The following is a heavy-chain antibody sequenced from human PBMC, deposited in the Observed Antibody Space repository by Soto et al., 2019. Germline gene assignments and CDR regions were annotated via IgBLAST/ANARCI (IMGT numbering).Heavy chain of an antibody. J-gene: IGHJ6*02. V-gene: IGHV4-59*01. CDR2: IYYSGRT. CDR3: ARGDMEVIPGAVLNYYYYAMDV. CDR1: GGSSSTYY. Sequence: SETLSLTCTASGGSSSTYYWSWIRQPPGKGLEWIGYIYYSGRTNYNPSLKSRVTLSVDTSKNQFSLKLSSVTAADTAVYYCARGDMEVIPGAVLNYYYYAMDVWGQGTTVTVSS. D-gene: IGHD2-2*01.